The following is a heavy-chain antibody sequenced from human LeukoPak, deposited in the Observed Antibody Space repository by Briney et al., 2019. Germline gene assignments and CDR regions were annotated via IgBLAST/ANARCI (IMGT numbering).Heavy chain of an antibody. CDR1: GGTFSSYA. D-gene: IGHD3-9*01. CDR2: IIPILGIA. CDR3: ASGGFDWLSPYFDY. V-gene: IGHV1-69*04. J-gene: IGHJ4*02. Sequence: PWASVKVSCKASGGTFSSYAISWVRQAPGQGLEWMGRIIPILGIANYAQKFQGRVTITADKSTSTAYMELSSLRSEDTAVYYCASGGFDWLSPYFDYWGQGTLVTVSS.